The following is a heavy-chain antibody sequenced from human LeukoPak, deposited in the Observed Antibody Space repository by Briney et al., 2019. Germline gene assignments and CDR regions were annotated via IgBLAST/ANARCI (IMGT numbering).Heavy chain of an antibody. Sequence: ASVKVSCKVSGYTLTELSMHWVRQAPGKGLEWMGGFDPEDGETIYAQKFQGRVTMTEDTSTDTAYMELSSLRSEDTAVYYCATASIAAAGYYYYMDVWGKGTTVTVSS. D-gene: IGHD6-25*01. J-gene: IGHJ6*03. CDR2: FDPEDGET. CDR1: GYTLTELS. CDR3: ATASIAAAGYYYYMDV. V-gene: IGHV1-24*01.